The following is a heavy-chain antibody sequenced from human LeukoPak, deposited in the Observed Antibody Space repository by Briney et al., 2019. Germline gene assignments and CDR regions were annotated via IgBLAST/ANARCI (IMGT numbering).Heavy chain of an antibody. CDR3: ARDHADFLEYISSRMGMDV. Sequence: GGSLRLSCAASGFTFSSYGMHWVRQAPGKGLEWVAVIWYDGSNEYYADSVKGRFTISRDNSKNTLYLQMNSLRAEDTAVYYCARDHADFLEYISSRMGMDVWGQGTTVTVSS. V-gene: IGHV3-33*01. J-gene: IGHJ6*02. CDR2: IWYDGSNE. CDR1: GFTFSSYG. D-gene: IGHD6-6*01.